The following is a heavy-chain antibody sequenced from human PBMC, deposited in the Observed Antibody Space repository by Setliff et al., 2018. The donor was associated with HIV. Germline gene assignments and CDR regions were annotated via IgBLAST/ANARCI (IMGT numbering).Heavy chain of an antibody. Sequence: GESLRLSCEASGLAFSSSDMNWVRQAPGKRLEWISYISSTSGTIYYADSVKGRFTVSRDNAEDSVFLQMNSLRAEDTATYYCAREISVDLIPMSRYHYYMDVWGKGTTVTVSS. J-gene: IGHJ6*03. CDR3: AREISVDLIPMSRYHYYMDV. V-gene: IGHV3-48*03. CDR2: ISSTSGTI. CDR1: GLAFSSSD. D-gene: IGHD2-2*01.